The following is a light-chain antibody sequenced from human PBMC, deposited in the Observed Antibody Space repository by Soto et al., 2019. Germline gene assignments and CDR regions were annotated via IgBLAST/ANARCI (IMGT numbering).Light chain of an antibody. V-gene: IGLV2-14*01. CDR3: SSFTSSRTLV. J-gene: IGLJ2*01. CDR1: SSDVGGYNY. CDR2: HVT. Sequence: QSALTQPASVSGSPGQSITISCTGTSSDVGGYNYVSWYQQHPGKAPKLMIYHVTNRPSGVSNRFSGSKSGNTASLTISGLQAEDEADYYCSSFTSSRTLVFGGGTKLTVL.